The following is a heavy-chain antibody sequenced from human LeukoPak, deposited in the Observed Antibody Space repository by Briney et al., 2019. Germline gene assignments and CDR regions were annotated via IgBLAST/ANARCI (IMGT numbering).Heavy chain of an antibody. J-gene: IGHJ4*02. CDR2: VYSSGST. D-gene: IGHD7-27*01. Sequence: SETLSLTYTVSGGSMTYGNSYWSWIRQAAGKGLEWIGRVYSSGSTNYNPSFKSRVTMSVDTSKNQFSLKLSSVTAAGTAVYYCARHKLDPTGDSKSPHFDYWGQGTLVTVSS. CDR1: GGSMTYGNSY. V-gene: IGHV4-61*02. CDR3: ARHKLDPTGDSKSPHFDY.